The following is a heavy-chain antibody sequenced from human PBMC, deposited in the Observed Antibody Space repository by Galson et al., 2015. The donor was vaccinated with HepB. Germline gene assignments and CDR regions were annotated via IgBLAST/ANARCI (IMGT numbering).Heavy chain of an antibody. Sequence: LRLSCAASGFTFGDYTMSWFRQAPGKGLEWVGSIRSKAYGGTTEYVASVKRRFTISRHDSKSIAYLQINSLKTEDTAVYYCTGDRKGGYGPFDYWGQGTQVTVSS. V-gene: IGHV3-49*03. CDR1: GFTFGDYT. CDR3: TGDRKGGYGPFDY. J-gene: IGHJ4*02. CDR2: IRSKAYGGTT. D-gene: IGHD5-12*01.